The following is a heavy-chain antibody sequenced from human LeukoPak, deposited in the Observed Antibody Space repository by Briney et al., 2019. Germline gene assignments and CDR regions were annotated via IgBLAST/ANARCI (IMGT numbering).Heavy chain of an antibody. V-gene: IGHV3-48*01. CDR1: GFTFNSYS. D-gene: IGHD5-18*01. J-gene: IGHJ4*02. Sequence: GGSLRLSCAASGFTFNSYSMHWVRQAPGKGLEWVSYISSSSSSIYYADSVKGRFTISRDNAKNSLYLQMNSLRAEDTAVCYCARTSKGYYYFDYWGQGTLVTVSS. CDR2: ISSSSSSI. CDR3: ARTSKGYYYFDY.